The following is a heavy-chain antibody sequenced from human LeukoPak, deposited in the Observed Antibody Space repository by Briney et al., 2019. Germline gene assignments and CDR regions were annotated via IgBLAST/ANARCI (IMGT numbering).Heavy chain of an antibody. V-gene: IGHV3-30*03. CDR2: ISYDGSNK. J-gene: IGHJ4*02. Sequence: GGSLRLSCAVSGLTFSSSWMDWVRQAPGKGLEWVAVISYDGSNKYYADSVKGRFTISRDNSKNTAYLQMNSLRAEDTAVYYCARDLAISTSCFDYWGQGTLVTVSS. CDR3: ARDLAISTSCFDY. D-gene: IGHD2-2*01. CDR1: GLTFSSSW.